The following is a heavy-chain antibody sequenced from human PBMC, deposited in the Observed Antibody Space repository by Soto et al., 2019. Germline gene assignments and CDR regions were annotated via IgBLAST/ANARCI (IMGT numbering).Heavy chain of an antibody. V-gene: IGHV3-66*04. J-gene: IGHJ4*02. Sequence: EVQLVESGGGLVQPGGSLRLSCAASGVTVSSNYMSWVRQATGKGLEWVSVIYSGGSTYYADSVKGRFTISRDNSKNTLYLQMNSLRAEDTAVYYCARHGYNYGGGYFDYWVQGTLVTVSS. CDR3: ARHGYNYGGGYFDY. D-gene: IGHD5-18*01. CDR1: GVTVSSNY. CDR2: IYSGGST.